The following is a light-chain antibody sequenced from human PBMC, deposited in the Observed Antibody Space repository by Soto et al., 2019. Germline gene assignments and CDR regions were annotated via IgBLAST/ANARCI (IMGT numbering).Light chain of an antibody. V-gene: IGLV2-23*01. CDR3: CSYAGSSFVV. J-gene: IGLJ2*01. Sequence: QSVLTQPASVSGSPGQSINISCTGTSSDVVTYNLVSWYQQHPGKAPTVLIYEGTKRPSGVSNRFSGSKSGNTASLTISGLQTEDEADYYCCSYAGSSFVVFGGGTKLTVL. CDR1: SSDVVTYNL. CDR2: EGT.